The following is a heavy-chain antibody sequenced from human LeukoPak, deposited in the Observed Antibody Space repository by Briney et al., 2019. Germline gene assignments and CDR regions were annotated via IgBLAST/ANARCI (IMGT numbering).Heavy chain of an antibody. J-gene: IGHJ3*02. Sequence: SETLSLTCSVSGYSISSGFYWGWIRQPPGKGLEWIGSMFHSGSTYYKPSFKSRVTISAGTSKNQFSLKLSSVTAADTAVYYCARANYYDSSGYSRGAFDIWGQGTMVTVSS. D-gene: IGHD3-22*01. V-gene: IGHV4-38-2*02. CDR2: MFHSGST. CDR1: GYSISSGFY. CDR3: ARANYYDSSGYSRGAFDI.